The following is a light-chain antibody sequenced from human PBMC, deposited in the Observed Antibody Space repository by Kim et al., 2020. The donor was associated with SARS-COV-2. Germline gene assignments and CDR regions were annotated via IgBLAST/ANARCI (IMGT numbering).Light chain of an antibody. Sequence: EIVLTQSPGTLSLSPGERATLSCRASQSVSSSYLAWYQQKPGQAPRLLIYGASSRATGIPDRFSGGGSGTDFALTISRLEPEEFAVYYCQQYGTSPVTFGGGTKVDIK. V-gene: IGKV3-20*01. CDR2: GAS. CDR1: QSVSSSY. CDR3: QQYGTSPVT. J-gene: IGKJ4*01.